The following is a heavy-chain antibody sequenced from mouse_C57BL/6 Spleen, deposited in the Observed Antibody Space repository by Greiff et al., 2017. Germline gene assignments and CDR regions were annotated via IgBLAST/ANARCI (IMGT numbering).Heavy chain of an antibody. J-gene: IGHJ4*01. D-gene: IGHD2-3*01. CDR1: GYTFTSYW. CDR3: AQVDGYLYAMDY. V-gene: IGHV1-50*01. Sequence: QVQLQQPGAELVKPGASVKLSCKASGYTFTSYWMQWVKQRPGQGLEWIGEIDPSDSYTNYNQKFKGKATLTVDTSSSTAYMQLSSLTSEDSAVYYCAQVDGYLYAMDYWGQGTSVTVSS. CDR2: IDPSDSYT.